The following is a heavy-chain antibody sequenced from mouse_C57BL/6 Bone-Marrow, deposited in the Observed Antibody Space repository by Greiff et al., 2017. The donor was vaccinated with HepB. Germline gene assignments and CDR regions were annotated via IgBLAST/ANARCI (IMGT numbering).Heavy chain of an antibody. V-gene: IGHV14-2*01. D-gene: IGHD1-1*01. J-gene: IGHJ1*03. CDR3: ASPLYGSRENWYFDV. CDR2: IDPEDGET. Sequence: VQLQQSGAELVKPGASVKLSCTASGFNIKDYYMHWVKQRTEQGLEWIGRIDPEDGETKYAPKFQGKATITADTSSNKAYLQLSSLTSEDTAVYYCASPLYGSRENWYFDVWGTGTTVTVSS. CDR1: GFNIKDYY.